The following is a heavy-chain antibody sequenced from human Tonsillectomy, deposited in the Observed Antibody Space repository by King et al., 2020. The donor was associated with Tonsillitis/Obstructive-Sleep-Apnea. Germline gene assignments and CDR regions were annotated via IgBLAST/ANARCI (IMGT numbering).Heavy chain of an antibody. CDR1: GFSLSTSGVG. CDR2: IFWDVYK. J-gene: IGHJ4*02. CDR3: APYSSGWYRRAFDY. D-gene: IGHD6-19*01. V-gene: IGHV2-5*02. Sequence: TLKESGPTLVKPTQTLTLTCTFSGFSLSTSGVGVGWIRQPPGKALEWFALIFWDVYKRYSPSLKSRLTITKDTSKNQVVLLMTNMDPVDPATYDCAPYSSGWYRRAFDYWGQGTLVTVSS.